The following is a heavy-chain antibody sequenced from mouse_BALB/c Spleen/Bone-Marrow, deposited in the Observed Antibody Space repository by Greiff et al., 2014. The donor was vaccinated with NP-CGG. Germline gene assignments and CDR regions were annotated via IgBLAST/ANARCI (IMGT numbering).Heavy chain of an antibody. CDR3: ARLDGYDWYFDV. Sequence: VQLKGSGPGLVKPSQPLSLTCSVTGYAITRGYNWKWVRQFLGNKLEWMGYISYDGSNNYNPSLKNRISITRDTSKNQFFLKLNSVTSEDTATYYCARLDGYDWYFDVWGAGTTVTVSS. J-gene: IGHJ1*01. CDR1: GYAITRGYN. V-gene: IGHV3-6*02. D-gene: IGHD2-2*01. CDR2: ISYDGSN.